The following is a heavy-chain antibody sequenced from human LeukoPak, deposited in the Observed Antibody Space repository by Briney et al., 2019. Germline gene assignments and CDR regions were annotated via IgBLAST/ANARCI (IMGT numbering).Heavy chain of an antibody. J-gene: IGHJ4*02. D-gene: IGHD6-19*01. Sequence: ASVKVSCKASGGTFSRNDISWVRQAPGQGLEWMGIINPSGGSTSYAQKFQGRVTMTRDMSTSTVYMELSSLRSEDTAVYYCARTGDIAVAGTWVDYWGQGTLVTVSS. CDR1: GGTFSRND. V-gene: IGHV1-46*01. CDR3: ARTGDIAVAGTWVDY. CDR2: INPSGGST.